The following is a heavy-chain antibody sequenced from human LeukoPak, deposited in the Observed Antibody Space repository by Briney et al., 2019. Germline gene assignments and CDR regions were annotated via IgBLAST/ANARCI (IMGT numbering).Heavy chain of an antibody. CDR2: IHYSGNT. CDR1: GGSISSYY. CDR3: ARGSSSSGLWFDP. Sequence: PSETLSLTCTVSGGSISSYYCSWIRQPPGKGLEWIGFIHYSGNTYYNPSLKSRVTISMDTSKNQFSLKLSSVTAADTAVYYCARGSSSSGLWFDPWGQGTLVTVSS. V-gene: IGHV4-59*01. J-gene: IGHJ5*02. D-gene: IGHD6-13*01.